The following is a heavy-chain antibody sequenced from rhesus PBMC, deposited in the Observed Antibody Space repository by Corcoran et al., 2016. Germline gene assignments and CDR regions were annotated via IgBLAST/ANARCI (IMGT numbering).Heavy chain of an antibody. CDR1: GGSISDPYY. CDR2: IYANIASS. D-gene: IGHD4-29*01. CDR3: ARLDYGNNYYYFDY. Sequence: QVQLQESGPGLVKPSETLSLTCTVSGGSISDPYYWNWIRQPPGKGLEWIGGIYANIASSYYNPSLKSRVTISKATSKNQFSLDLYSVTAADTAVYFCARLDYGNNYYYFDYWGQGVLVTVSS. V-gene: IGHV4-143*01. J-gene: IGHJ4*01.